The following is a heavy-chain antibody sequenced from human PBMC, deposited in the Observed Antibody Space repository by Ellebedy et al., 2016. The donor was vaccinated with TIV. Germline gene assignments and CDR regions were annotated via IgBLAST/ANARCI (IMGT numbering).Heavy chain of an antibody. V-gene: IGHV4-34*01. J-gene: IGHJ4*02. D-gene: IGHD1-20*01. CDR3: ARGSRLTGTRCSDY. CDR2: INHSGST. CDR1: GGSFSGYY. Sequence: SETLSLXCAVYGGSFSGYYWSWIRQPPGKGLEWIAEINHSGSTNYNPSLKSRVTISVDTSKNQFSLRLNSVTAADTAVYYCARGSRLTGTRCSDYWGQGTLVTVSS.